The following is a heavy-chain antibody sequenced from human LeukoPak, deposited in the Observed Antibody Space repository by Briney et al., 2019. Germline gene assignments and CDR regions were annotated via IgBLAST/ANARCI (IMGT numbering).Heavy chain of an antibody. V-gene: IGHV4-34*01. D-gene: IGHD6-13*01. Sequence: SETLSLTCAVYGGSFSGYYWSWIRQPPGKGLEWIGEINHSGSTNYNPSLKSRVTISVDTSKNQFSLKLSSVTVADTAVYYCARGLYSTRIFDYWGQGTLVTVSS. CDR1: GGSFSGYY. CDR3: ARGLYSTRIFDY. CDR2: INHSGST. J-gene: IGHJ4*02.